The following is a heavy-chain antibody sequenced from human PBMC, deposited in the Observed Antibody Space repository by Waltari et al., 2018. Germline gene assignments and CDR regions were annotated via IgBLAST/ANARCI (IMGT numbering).Heavy chain of an antibody. J-gene: IGHJ6*03. V-gene: IGHV1-69*12. D-gene: IGHD7-27*01. CDR1: GGPFGGYG. CDR3: ATHKLGISQHYYHMGA. CDR2: IIPIFGIR. Sequence: VQLVQSGAEVRTPGSSVKVSCKASGGPFGGYGISWVRLTPGHSLEWLGVIIPIFGIRAESQKFQYRLRITGDAAKSTAYMERRSRTSEDTAIYVCATHKLGISQHYYHMGAWGKGTTVTISS.